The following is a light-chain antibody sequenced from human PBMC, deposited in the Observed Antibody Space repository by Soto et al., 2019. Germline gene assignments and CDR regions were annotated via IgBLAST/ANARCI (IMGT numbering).Light chain of an antibody. CDR1: NIGSKS. V-gene: IGLV3-21*04. CDR3: QVWDSSSDHSPVV. Sequence: SYELTQPPSVSVAPGKTARITCGENNIGSKSVHWYQQKPGQAPVLVIYYDSDRPSGIPERFSGSNSGNTATLTISRVEAGDEADYYCQVWDSSSDHSPVVFGGGTKVTVL. CDR2: YDS. J-gene: IGLJ2*01.